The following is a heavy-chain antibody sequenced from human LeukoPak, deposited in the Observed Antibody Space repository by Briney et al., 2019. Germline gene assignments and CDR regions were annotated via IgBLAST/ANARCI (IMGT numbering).Heavy chain of an antibody. CDR1: GFTFSSYA. D-gene: IGHD3-9*01. CDR3: AKTNDILTGYYGSYFDY. CDR2: ISGSGGST. Sequence: GGSLRLSCAASGFTFSSYAMSWVRQAPGKGLEWVSAISGSGGSTYYADSVKGRFTISRDNSKNTLYLQMNSLRAEDTAVYYCAKTNDILTGYYGSYFDYWGQGTLVTVSS. V-gene: IGHV3-23*01. J-gene: IGHJ4*02.